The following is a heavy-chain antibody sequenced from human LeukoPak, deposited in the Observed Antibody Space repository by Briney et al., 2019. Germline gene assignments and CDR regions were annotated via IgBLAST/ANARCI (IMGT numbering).Heavy chain of an antibody. Sequence: PGGSLRLSCVVSRFTFSTGWMTWFRQSPGRGLEWVGRIKSKIDGGTTDYAAPVKDRFTISRDDSRNTLYLQMNSLKTDDTGMYYCATDLDCRGTGCYSWGQGILVTVSS. CDR2: IKSKIDGGTT. V-gene: IGHV3-15*01. CDR3: ATDLDCRGTGCYS. J-gene: IGHJ4*02. CDR1: RFTFSTGW. D-gene: IGHD2-15*01.